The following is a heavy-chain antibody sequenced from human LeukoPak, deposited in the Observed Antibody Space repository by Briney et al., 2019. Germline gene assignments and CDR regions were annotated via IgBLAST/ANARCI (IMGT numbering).Heavy chain of an antibody. V-gene: IGHV4-39*07. CDR2: IYHSGST. CDR1: GGSISSSSYY. CDR3: ARDLPSYPENDY. Sequence: SETLSLTCTVSGGSISSSSYYWGWIRQPPGKGLEWIGSIYHSGSTYYNPSLKSRVTISVDTSKNQFSLKLSSVTAADTAVYYCARDLPSYPENDYWGQGTLVTVSS. J-gene: IGHJ4*02.